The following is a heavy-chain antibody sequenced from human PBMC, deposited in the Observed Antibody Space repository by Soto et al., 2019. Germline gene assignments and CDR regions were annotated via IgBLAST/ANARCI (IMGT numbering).Heavy chain of an antibody. CDR3: ARTLYGDNVDY. CDR1: GYTFTGYY. J-gene: IGHJ4*02. Sequence: ASVKVSCKASGYTFTGYYMHWVRQAPGQGLEWMGWMNPNSGNTGYAQKFQGRVTMTRNTSISTAYMELSSLRSEDTAVYYCARTLYGDNVDYRGQGTLVTVSS. V-gene: IGHV1-8*02. CDR2: MNPNSGNT. D-gene: IGHD4-17*01.